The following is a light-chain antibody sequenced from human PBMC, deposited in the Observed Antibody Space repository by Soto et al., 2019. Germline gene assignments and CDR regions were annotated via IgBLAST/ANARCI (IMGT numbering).Light chain of an antibody. CDR1: SSDVGGYNY. CDR3: SSYAV. J-gene: IGLJ1*01. CDR2: EVS. Sequence: QSVLTQPPSASGSPGQSVTISCTGTSSDVGGYNYVSWYQQHPGKAPKLMIYEVSKRPSGVPDRFSGSKSGNTAFLTVSGLQAEDEADYYCSSYAVFGTGTKVTVL. V-gene: IGLV2-8*01.